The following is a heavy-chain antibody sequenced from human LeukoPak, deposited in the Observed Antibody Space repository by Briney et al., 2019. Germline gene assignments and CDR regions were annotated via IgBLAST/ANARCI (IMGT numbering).Heavy chain of an antibody. Sequence: PSETLSLTCTVSGGSISGSNYHWGWIRQPPGRGLEWLGTVHHTVRAFYNPSLRGRTTVSVDTSKNQFSLKLTSVTAADTAVYYCAREPDAWGQGTLVTVSS. CDR3: AREPDA. V-gene: IGHV4-39*07. J-gene: IGHJ5*02. CDR2: VHHTVRA. CDR1: GGSISGSNYH.